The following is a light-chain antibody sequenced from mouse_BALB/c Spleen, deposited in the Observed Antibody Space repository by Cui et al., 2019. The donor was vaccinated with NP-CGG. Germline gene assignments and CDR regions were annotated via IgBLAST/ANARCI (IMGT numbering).Light chain of an antibody. V-gene: IGLV1*01. Sequence: AVVTQESALTTSPGETVTLTCRSSTGAVTTSNYANWVQEKPYHLFTGLIGGTNNRAPGIPARFSGSLIGDKAALTITGAQTEDEAIYFCALWYSNHWVFGSGTKVTVL. J-gene: IGLJ3*01. CDR2: GTN. CDR1: TGAVTTSNY. CDR3: ALWYSNHWV.